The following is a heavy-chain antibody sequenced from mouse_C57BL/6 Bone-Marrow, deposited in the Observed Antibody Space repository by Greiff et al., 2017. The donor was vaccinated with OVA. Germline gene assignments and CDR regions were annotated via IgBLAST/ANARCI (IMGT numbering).Heavy chain of an antibody. CDR3: ARESSGYDAMDY. J-gene: IGHJ4*01. CDR1: SFAFMASA. V-gene: IGHV1-49*01. Sequence: LQQSGAELVRPGSSVKLSCKDSSFAFMASAMHWVKQRPGHGLEWIGSFTMYSDATEYSENFKGKATLTANTSSSTAYMELSSLTSEDSAVYYCARESSGYDAMDYWGQGTSVTVSS. CDR2: FTMYSDAT. D-gene: IGHD3-2*02.